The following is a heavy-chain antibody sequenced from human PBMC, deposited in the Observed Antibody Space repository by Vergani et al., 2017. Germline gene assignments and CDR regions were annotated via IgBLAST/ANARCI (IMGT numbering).Heavy chain of an antibody. V-gene: IGHV3-30-3*01. CDR2: ISYDGSNK. Sequence: QVQLVESGGGVVQPGRSLRLSCAASGFTFSSYAMHWVRQAPGKGLEWVAVISYDGSNKYYADSVKGRFTISRDNSKNTLYLQMNSLRAEDTAVYYCARDGMVAARLGDYYYYMDVWGKGTTVTVS. CDR3: ARDGMVAARLGDYYYYMDV. J-gene: IGHJ6*03. CDR1: GFTFSSYA. D-gene: IGHD6-6*01.